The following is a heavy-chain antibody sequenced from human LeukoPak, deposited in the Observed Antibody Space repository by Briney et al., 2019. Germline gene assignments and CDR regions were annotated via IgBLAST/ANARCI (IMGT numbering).Heavy chain of an antibody. CDR1: RFTFNNYA. Sequence: RTGGSLRLSCAASRFTFNNYAMSWVRQAPGKGLEWVAFIRYDGSNKYYADSVKGRFTISRDNSKNTLYLQMNSLRAEDTAVYYCAKVASYSSGWHTGDYWGQGTLVTVSS. CDR3: AKVASYSSGWHTGDY. V-gene: IGHV3-30*02. D-gene: IGHD6-19*01. J-gene: IGHJ4*02. CDR2: IRYDGSNK.